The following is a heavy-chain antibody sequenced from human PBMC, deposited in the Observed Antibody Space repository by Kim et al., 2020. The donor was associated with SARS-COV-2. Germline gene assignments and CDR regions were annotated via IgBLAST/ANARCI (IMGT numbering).Heavy chain of an antibody. J-gene: IGHJ3*02. CDR1: GFTFSSHD. CDR3: TKDFFDI. CDR2: ISYDGGNK. V-gene: IGHV3-30*18. Sequence: GGSLRLSCSASGFTFSSHDMHWVRQAPGKGLEWVAAISYDGGNKYYADSVKGRFTISRDNSKNTLYLQMNSLTAEDTAVYYATKDFFDIWGQGTMVTVSS.